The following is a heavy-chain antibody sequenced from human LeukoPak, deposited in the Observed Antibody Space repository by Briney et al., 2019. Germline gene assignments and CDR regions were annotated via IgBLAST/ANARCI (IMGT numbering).Heavy chain of an antibody. V-gene: IGHV4-39*07. CDR2: IYYSGST. CDR1: GGSISSSSYY. Sequence: SETLSLTCTVSGGSISSSSYYWGWIRQPPGKGLEWIGSIYYSGSTYYNPSLKSRVTISVDTSKNQFSLKLSSVTAADTAVYYCAREGLLLWFGEFDYWGQGTLVTVSS. D-gene: IGHD3-10*01. CDR3: AREGLLLWFGEFDY. J-gene: IGHJ4*02.